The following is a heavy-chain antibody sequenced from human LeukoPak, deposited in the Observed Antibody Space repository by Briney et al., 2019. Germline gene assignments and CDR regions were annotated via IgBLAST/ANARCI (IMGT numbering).Heavy chain of an antibody. D-gene: IGHD1-7*01. Sequence: GGPLRLFCAASGFTFSSYVMHWVRQATGKGLEWFSAIGTAGDTYYPGSVKGRFTISRENAKNSLYLQMNCLSAGDTAVYYCARGLRSRLTGTTAFDYWGQGTLVTVSS. CDR1: GFTFSSYV. V-gene: IGHV3-13*01. CDR3: ARGLRSRLTGTTAFDY. J-gene: IGHJ4*02. CDR2: IGTAGDT.